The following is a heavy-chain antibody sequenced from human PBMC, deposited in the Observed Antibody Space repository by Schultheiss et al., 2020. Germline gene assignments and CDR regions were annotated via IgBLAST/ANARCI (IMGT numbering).Heavy chain of an antibody. CDR3: TRHAERITIFRHYYYGMDV. Sequence: GGSLRLSCAASGFTFSGSTMHWVRQASGKGLKWIGRIRSKANNYATAYVASVKGRFTISRDDSKNTTYLQMNSLKTDDTAVYYCTRHAERITIFRHYYYGMDVWGQGTTVTVSS. V-gene: IGHV3-73*01. CDR2: IRSKANNYAT. D-gene: IGHD3-3*01. J-gene: IGHJ6*02. CDR1: GFTFSGST.